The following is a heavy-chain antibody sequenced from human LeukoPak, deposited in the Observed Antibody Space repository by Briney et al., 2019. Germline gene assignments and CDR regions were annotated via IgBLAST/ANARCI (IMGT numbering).Heavy chain of an antibody. CDR2: ISGSGGST. J-gene: IGHJ4*02. CDR3: AKDHVDVTMVRGGSLYYFDY. Sequence: GGSLRLSCAAFGFTFSGYAMSWVRQAPGKGLEWVSSISGSGGSTYYADSVKGRFTISRDNSKNTLYLQMNSLRAEDTAVYYCAKDHVDVTMVRGGSLYYFDYWGQGTLVTVSS. D-gene: IGHD3-10*01. V-gene: IGHV3-23*01. CDR1: GFTFSGYA.